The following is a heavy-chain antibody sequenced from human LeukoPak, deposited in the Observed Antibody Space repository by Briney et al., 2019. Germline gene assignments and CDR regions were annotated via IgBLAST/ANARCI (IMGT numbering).Heavy chain of an antibody. J-gene: IGHJ4*02. CDR3: ARDTWAGSSRDY. CDR1: GGSISSYY. D-gene: IGHD3/OR15-3a*01. CDR2: IYYSGST. Sequence: SETLSLTCTVSGGSISSYYWSWIRQPPGKGLEWIGYIYYSGSTNYNPSLKSRVTISVDTSKNQFSLKLSSVTAADTAVYYCARDTWAGSSRDYWGQGTLVTVSS. V-gene: IGHV4-59*12.